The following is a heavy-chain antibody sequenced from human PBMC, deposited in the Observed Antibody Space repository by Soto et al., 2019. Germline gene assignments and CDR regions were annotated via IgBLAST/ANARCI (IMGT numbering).Heavy chain of an antibody. CDR2: IWYDGSNK. J-gene: IGHJ6*02. V-gene: IGHV3-33*01. Sequence: GGSLRLSCAASGFTFSSYGMHWVRQAPGKGLEWVAVIWYDGSNKYYADPVKGRFTISRDNSKNTLYLQMNSLRAEDTAVYYCARDPLDRSVINYYYYYGMDVWGQGTKVTVSS. CDR3: ARDPLDRSVINYYYYYGMDV. D-gene: IGHD3-22*01. CDR1: GFTFSSYG.